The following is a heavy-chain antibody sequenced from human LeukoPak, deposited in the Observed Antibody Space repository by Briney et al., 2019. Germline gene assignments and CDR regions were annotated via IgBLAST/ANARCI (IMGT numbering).Heavy chain of an antibody. D-gene: IGHD3-3*01. J-gene: IGHJ6*01. Sequence: GESLKISCKGSGYSFTSYWIGWVRQMPGKGLEWMGIIYPGDSGTRYSPSFQGQVTISADKSISTAYLQWSSLKASDTAMYYCARGYDFWSGYHHSLSDYYYGMDVWGQGTTVTVSS. V-gene: IGHV5-51*01. CDR3: ARGYDFWSGYHHSLSDYYYGMDV. CDR2: IYPGDSGT. CDR1: GYSFTSYW.